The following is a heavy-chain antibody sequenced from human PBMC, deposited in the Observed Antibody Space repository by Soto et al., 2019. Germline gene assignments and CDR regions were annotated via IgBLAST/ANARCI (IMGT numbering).Heavy chain of an antibody. Sequence: PEGCLRRPGLAAGFTFSSYDMNWVRQATGKGLEWVSGIGTAGDPYYPCSVKGRFTISRENAKNSLYLQMTSLRAGDTAVYYCARGGSLGFYYYYGMDVWGQGTTVAVSS. CDR1: GFTFSSYD. CDR2: IGTAGDP. D-gene: IGHD3-16*01. CDR3: ARGGSLGFYYYYGMDV. J-gene: IGHJ6*02. V-gene: IGHV3-13*05.